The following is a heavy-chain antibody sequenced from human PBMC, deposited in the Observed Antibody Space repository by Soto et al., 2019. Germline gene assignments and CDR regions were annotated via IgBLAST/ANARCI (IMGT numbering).Heavy chain of an antibody. J-gene: IGHJ5*02. Sequence: SETLSLTCAVYGGSFSGYYWSWSRQPPGKGLEWIGEINHSGSTNYNPSLKSRVTISVDTSKNQFSLRLSSVTAADTAVYYCARVDRINWFDPWGQGTLVTVSS. CDR2: INHSGST. V-gene: IGHV4-34*01. CDR1: GGSFSGYY. CDR3: ARVDRINWFDP.